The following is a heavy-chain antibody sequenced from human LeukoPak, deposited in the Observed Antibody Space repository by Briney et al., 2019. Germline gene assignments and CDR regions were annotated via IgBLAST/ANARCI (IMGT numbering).Heavy chain of an antibody. D-gene: IGHD3-10*01. J-gene: IGHJ4*02. V-gene: IGHV4-4*07. Sequence: SQTLSLTCTVSGGSISSYYWSWIRPPAGKGLEWIGHIYTSGSTNYNPSLKSRVTISVDTSKNQCSRKLSSVTAAETAEDYCARLERGSGSYTYYFDYWGQGTLVSVSS. CDR1: GGSISSYY. CDR2: IYTSGST. CDR3: ARLERGSGSYTYYFDY.